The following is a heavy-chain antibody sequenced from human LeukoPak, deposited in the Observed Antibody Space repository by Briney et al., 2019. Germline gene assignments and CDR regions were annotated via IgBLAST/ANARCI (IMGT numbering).Heavy chain of an antibody. D-gene: IGHD1-26*01. CDR1: GFTFSNYA. J-gene: IGHJ4*02. Sequence: GGSLRLSCAASGFTFSNYAMSWVRPAPGKGLEWGSGICGSGGSAYYADSVKGRFTISRDNSKNTLFLQLNSRRAEDTAVYYCAKGSGSYRFDYWGQGTLVTVSS. V-gene: IGHV3-23*01. CDR3: AKGSGSYRFDY. CDR2: ICGSGGSA.